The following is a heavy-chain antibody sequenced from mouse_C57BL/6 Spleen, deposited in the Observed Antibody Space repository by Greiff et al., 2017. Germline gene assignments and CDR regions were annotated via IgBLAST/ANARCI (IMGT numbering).Heavy chain of an antibody. V-gene: IGHV1-69*01. CDR1: GYTFTSYW. CDR3: ARRFITTVVADY. D-gene: IGHD1-1*01. Sequence: QVQLKQPGAELVMPGASVKLSCKASGYTFTSYWMHWVKQRPGQGLEWIGEIDPSDSYTNYNQKFKGKSTLTVDKSSSTAYMQLSSLTSEDSAVYYCARRFITTVVADYWGQGTTLTVSS. CDR2: IDPSDSYT. J-gene: IGHJ2*01.